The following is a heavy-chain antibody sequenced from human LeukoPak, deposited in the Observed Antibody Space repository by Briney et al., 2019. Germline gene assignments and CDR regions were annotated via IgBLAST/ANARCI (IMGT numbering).Heavy chain of an antibody. J-gene: IGHJ4*02. D-gene: IGHD3-10*01. CDR2: ISGSGGST. V-gene: IGHV3-23*01. CDR1: GFTFSSYA. CDR3: AKDLVGWFGELFTGDFDY. Sequence: GGSLRLSCAASGFTFSSYAMSWVRQAPGKGLEWVSAISGSGGSTYYADSVKGRFTISGDNSKNTLYLQMNSLRADDTAVYYCAKDLVGWFGELFTGDFDYWGQGTLVTVSS.